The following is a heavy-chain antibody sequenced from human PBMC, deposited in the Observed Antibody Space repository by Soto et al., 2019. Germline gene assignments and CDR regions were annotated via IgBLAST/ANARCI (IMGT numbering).Heavy chain of an antibody. J-gene: IGHJ6*02. D-gene: IGHD5-18*01. Sequence: GGSLRLSCAASGFTFSSYAMSWVRQAPGKGLEWVSAISGSGGSTYYADSVKGRFTISRDNSKNTLYLQMNSLRAEDTAVYYCAKGLGYSYGLYYYGMDVWGQGTTVTVS. CDR3: AKGLGYSYGLYYYGMDV. CDR2: ISGSGGST. V-gene: IGHV3-23*01. CDR1: GFTFSSYA.